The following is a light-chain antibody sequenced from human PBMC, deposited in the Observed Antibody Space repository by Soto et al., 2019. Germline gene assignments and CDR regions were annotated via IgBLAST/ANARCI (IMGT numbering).Light chain of an antibody. Sequence: AIRMTQSPSSLSASVGDRVTITCRASQDTGTDLGLYQQKPGKAPKLLIYATSILQGGVPSRFSGSGSGTDFTLTISNLQPEDVATYYCLQDHSGLSFGGGTKVEIK. V-gene: IGKV1-6*01. CDR1: QDTGTD. J-gene: IGKJ4*01. CDR2: ATS. CDR3: LQDHSGLS.